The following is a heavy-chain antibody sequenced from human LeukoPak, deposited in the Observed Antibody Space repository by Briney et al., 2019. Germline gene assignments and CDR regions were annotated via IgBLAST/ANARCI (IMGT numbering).Heavy chain of an antibody. V-gene: IGHV3-7*03. D-gene: IGHD6-25*01. J-gene: IGHJ4*02. Sequence: GSLRLSCVASGFSFNNYRMTWVRQAPGKGLEWVANIKQDGSEKQYVDSVKGRFAISRDNAKKSLYLQINTLRAEDTAVYYCVRGPHIAATSYWGQGTLVTVSS. CDR2: IKQDGSEK. CDR1: GFSFNNYR. CDR3: VRGPHIAATSY.